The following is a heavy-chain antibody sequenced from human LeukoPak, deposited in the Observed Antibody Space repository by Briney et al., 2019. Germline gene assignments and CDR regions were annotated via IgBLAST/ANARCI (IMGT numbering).Heavy chain of an antibody. CDR1: GGSISSSSYN. J-gene: IGHJ6*03. D-gene: IGHD3-3*01. V-gene: IGHV4-39*01. CDR2: IYYSGST. Sequence: SETLSLTCTVSGGSISSSSYNWGWIRQPPGKGLEWIGSIYYSGSTYYNPSLKSRVTISVDTSKNQFSLKLSSVTAADTAVYYCARSHLRFLESPLEGPYYYYYMDVWGKGNTVTVSS. CDR3: ARSHLRFLESPLEGPYYYYYMDV.